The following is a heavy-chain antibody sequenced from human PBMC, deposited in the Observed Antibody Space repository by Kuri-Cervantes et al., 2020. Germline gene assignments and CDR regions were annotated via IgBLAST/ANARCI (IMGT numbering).Heavy chain of an antibody. CDR3: ARGPPYADAFDI. CDR2: ISSSGSTI. V-gene: IGHV3-11*01. J-gene: IGHJ3*02. Sequence: GESLKISCASSGFTFSDYYMSWIRQAPGKGLEWVSYISSSGSTIYYADSVKGRFTISRDNAKNSLYLQMKSLRAEDTAVYYCARGPPYADAFDIWGQGTVVTVSS. CDR1: GFTFSDYY.